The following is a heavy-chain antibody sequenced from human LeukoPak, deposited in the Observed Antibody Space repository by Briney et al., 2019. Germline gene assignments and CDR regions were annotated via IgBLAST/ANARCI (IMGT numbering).Heavy chain of an antibody. CDR3: AREIGGPYQLLSLDY. CDR2: INPNSGGT. V-gene: IGHV1-2*02. Sequence: GASVKVSCKASGYTFTGYYMHWVRQAPGQGLEWMGSINPNSGGTNYAQKFQGRVTMTRDTSISTAYMELSSLRSEDTAVYYCAREIGGPYQLLSLDYWGQGTLVTVSS. D-gene: IGHD2-2*01. CDR1: GYTFTGYY. J-gene: IGHJ4*02.